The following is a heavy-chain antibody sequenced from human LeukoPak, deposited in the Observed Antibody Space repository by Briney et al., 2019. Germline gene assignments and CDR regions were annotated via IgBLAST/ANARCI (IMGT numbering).Heavy chain of an antibody. Sequence: GESLEISWKGLGYSFTSFWIGWVPPIPGKGLEWVGIIYPGDSDTRYSPSFQGQVTISADKSISTAFLQWSSMQASDTAMYYCARSSAMTYNGPRDYWGQGTLVTVSS. D-gene: IGHD3-10*01. CDR2: IYPGDSDT. CDR1: GYSFTSFW. J-gene: IGHJ4*02. CDR3: ARSSAMTYNGPRDY. V-gene: IGHV5-51*01.